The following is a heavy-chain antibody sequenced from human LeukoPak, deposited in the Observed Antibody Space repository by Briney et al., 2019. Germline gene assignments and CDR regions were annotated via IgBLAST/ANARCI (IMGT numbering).Heavy chain of an antibody. CDR1: GFTFSNAW. V-gene: IGHV3-15*01. CDR2: IKSKTDGGTT. J-gene: IGHJ4*02. D-gene: IGHD3-9*01. Sequence: KSGGSLRLSCAASGFTFSNAWMSWVRQAPGKGLEWVGRIKSKTDGGTTDYAAPVKGRFTISRDDSKNTLYLQMNSLKTEDTAVYYCTTDPDIVTHPSVAYWGQGTLVTVSS. CDR3: TTDPDIVTHPSVAY.